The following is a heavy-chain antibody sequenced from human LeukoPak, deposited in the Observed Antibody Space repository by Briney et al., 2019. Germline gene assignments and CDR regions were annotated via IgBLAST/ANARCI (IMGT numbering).Heavy chain of an antibody. CDR1: GGSISSYY. CDR3: ARAPITMVRVTYFDY. D-gene: IGHD3-10*01. V-gene: IGHV4-59*01. J-gene: IGHJ4*02. Sequence: SETLSLTCTVSGGSISSYYWSWIRQPPGKGLDWIGYIYYSGSTNYNPSLKSRVTISVDTSKNQFSLKLSSVTAAETAVYYCARAPITMVRVTYFDYWGQGTLVTVSS. CDR2: IYYSGST.